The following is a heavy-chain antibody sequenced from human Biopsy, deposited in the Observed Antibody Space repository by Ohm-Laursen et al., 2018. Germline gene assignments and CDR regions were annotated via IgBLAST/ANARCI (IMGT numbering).Heavy chain of an antibody. D-gene: IGHD3-22*01. V-gene: IGHV4-34*01. Sequence: TLSLTWAVYGESFNGYYWSWIRQTPGKGLEWIGEINHSGRTNYNPSLKSRVIISVDTSKNQFSLKVRPVTAADTAVYYCVRGVDYYDPYHYYALDVWGQGTTVTVSS. J-gene: IGHJ6*02. CDR3: VRGVDYYDPYHYYALDV. CDR1: GESFNGYY. CDR2: INHSGRT.